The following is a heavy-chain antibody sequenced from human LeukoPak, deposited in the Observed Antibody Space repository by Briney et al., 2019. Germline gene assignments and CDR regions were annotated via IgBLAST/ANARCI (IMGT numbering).Heavy chain of an antibody. D-gene: IGHD2-8*02. V-gene: IGHV3-33*08. CDR2: IWFDGSKD. CDR1: GFTFSSYS. CDR3: ARDVTGSLDY. Sequence: GGSLRLSCAASGFTFSSYSMNWVSQAPGKGLEWVAIIWFDGSKDYHADSVKGRFTISRDNSRNTLFLQMDSLRVEDTALYYCARDVTGSLDYWGQGTLVTVSS. J-gene: IGHJ4*02.